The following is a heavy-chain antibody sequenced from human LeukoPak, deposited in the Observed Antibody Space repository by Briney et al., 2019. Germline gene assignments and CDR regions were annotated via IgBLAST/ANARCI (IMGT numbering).Heavy chain of an antibody. D-gene: IGHD3-22*01. CDR1: GDSINSLDL. J-gene: IGHJ4*02. CDR3: AGLVGRYSSGLYYYYFDY. CDR2: TYLSGTT. Sequence: SETLSLTCTVSGDSINSLDLWSWVRQPPGKGLEWIGETYLSGTTHSNPSVKSRVTISIDKSKNQFFLNLSSVTAADTAVYYCAGLVGRYSSGLYYYYFDYWGQGALVTVSS. V-gene: IGHV4-4*02.